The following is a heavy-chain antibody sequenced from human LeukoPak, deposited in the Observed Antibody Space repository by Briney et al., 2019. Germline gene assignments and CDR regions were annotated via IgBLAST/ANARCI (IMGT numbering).Heavy chain of an antibody. D-gene: IGHD3-10*01. V-gene: IGHV3-23*01. CDR1: GFTFSSYA. CDR3: AKASFQYGSGRWLSQH. Sequence: PGGSLRLSCTASGFTFSSYAMSWVRQAPGKGLEWVSAISGSGGSTYYADSVKGRFTIFRDNSKNTLYLQMNSLRAEDTAVYYCAKASFQYGSGRWLSQHWGQGTLVTVSS. CDR2: ISGSGGST. J-gene: IGHJ1*01.